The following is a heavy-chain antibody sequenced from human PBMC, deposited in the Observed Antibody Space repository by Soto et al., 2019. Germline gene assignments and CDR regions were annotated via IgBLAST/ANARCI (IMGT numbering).Heavy chain of an antibody. J-gene: IGHJ3*02. Sequence: QITLKESGPTLVKPTQTLTLTCSFSGFSLITTGAGVGWIRQPPGKAPEWLALIYWDGEKRYSPALKSRLTITKDSYKDLVVLTMTIMDPVDTATYYCARRQSIMIRGANAFDIWGQGTFLSVSS. CDR3: ARRQSIMIRGANAFDI. CDR2: IYWDGEK. CDR1: GFSLITTGAG. V-gene: IGHV2-5*02. D-gene: IGHD3-10*01.